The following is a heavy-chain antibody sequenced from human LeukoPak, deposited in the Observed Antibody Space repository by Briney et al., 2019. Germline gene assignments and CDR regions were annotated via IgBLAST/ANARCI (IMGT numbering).Heavy chain of an antibody. J-gene: IGHJ4*02. CDR1: GFTFSTYW. Sequence: GGSLRPSCAASGFTFSTYWMSWVRQAPGKGLEWVATIKQDGSEKYYVDSVKGRFSISRDNAKNSLYLQMNSLRAEDTAVYYCARAHPGDYSDFQFDYWGQGTPVTVSS. CDR2: IKQDGSEK. V-gene: IGHV3-7*01. D-gene: IGHD4-11*01. CDR3: ARAHPGDYSDFQFDY.